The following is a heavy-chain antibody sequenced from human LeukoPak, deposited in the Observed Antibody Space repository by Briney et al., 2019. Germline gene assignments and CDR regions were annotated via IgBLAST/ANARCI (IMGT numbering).Heavy chain of an antibody. CDR1: GFTFSMYW. J-gene: IGHJ4*02. D-gene: IGHD1-26*01. Sequence: PGGSLRLSCEVSGFTFSMYWMTWVRQAPGKGLEWVAVIWHDGSYEYYADSVKGRFTISRDSSKNTLYLQMNSLRAEDTAVYYCAKDGVGATSLDCWGQGTLVTVSS. CDR2: IWHDGSYE. V-gene: IGHV3-33*06. CDR3: AKDGVGATSLDC.